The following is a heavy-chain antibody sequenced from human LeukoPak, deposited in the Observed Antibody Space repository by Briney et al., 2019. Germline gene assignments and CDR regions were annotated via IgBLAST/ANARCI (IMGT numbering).Heavy chain of an antibody. CDR3: ARDQGYYGSGSYKEYFQH. D-gene: IGHD3-10*01. J-gene: IGHJ1*01. V-gene: IGHV3-23*01. CDR2: LSARGDST. CDR1: GFTFTTFA. Sequence: PGGSLRLSCEADGFTFTTFAMTWVRQAPGQGLEWVSSLSARGDSTYYADSVKGRFTISRDNSRNTLYLQMSSLRAEDTAVYYCARDQGYYGSGSYKEYFQHWGQGTLVTVSS.